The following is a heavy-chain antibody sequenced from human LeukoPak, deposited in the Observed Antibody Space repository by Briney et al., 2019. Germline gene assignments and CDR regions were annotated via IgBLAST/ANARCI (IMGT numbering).Heavy chain of an antibody. Sequence: GGSLRLSCAASGFTFSSYSMNWVRQAPGKGLEWLASISSSSGYIFYADSVKGRFTVSRDNAKNSLYLQISNLRAEDTALYYCARDRGYCSSGSCYGLYFDSWGQGTLVIVSS. CDR3: ARDRGYCSSGSCYGLYFDS. V-gene: IGHV3-21*01. CDR1: GFTFSSYS. J-gene: IGHJ4*02. CDR2: ISSSSGYI. D-gene: IGHD2-15*01.